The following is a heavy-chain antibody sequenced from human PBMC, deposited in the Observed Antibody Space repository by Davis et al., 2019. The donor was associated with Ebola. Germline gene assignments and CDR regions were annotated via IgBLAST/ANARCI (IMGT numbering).Heavy chain of an antibody. CDR3: ARAYSSGWYDY. Sequence: GGSLRLSCAASGFTFSTYSMSWVRQAPGKGLEWVSSISSDSDYIYYADSAKGRFTISRDNAKNSLYLQMNSLRAEDTAVYYCARAYSSGWYDYWGQGTLVTVSS. J-gene: IGHJ4*02. V-gene: IGHV3-21*01. CDR1: GFTFSTYS. D-gene: IGHD6-19*01. CDR2: ISSDSDYI.